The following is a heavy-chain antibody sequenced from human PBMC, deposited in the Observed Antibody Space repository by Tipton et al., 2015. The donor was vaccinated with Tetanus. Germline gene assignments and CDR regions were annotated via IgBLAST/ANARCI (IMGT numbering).Heavy chain of an antibody. CDR1: GGSISRHY. J-gene: IGHJ2*01. CDR2: FYSDVYTSEST. Sequence: TLSLTYTVSGGSISRHYWSWIRQPAGKGLEWIGRFYSDVYTSESTTYNPSLKNRVSMSVDTSKNQFSLKLTSVIAADTAMYYCARRGDNWYFDLWGRGTLVTVSS. CDR3: ARRGDNWYFDL. V-gene: IGHV4-4*07. D-gene: IGHD2-21*01.